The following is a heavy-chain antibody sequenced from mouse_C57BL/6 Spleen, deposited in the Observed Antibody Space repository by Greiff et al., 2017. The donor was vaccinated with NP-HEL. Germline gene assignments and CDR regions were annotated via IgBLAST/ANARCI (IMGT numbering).Heavy chain of an antibody. CDR2: IDPETGGT. J-gene: IGHJ2*01. D-gene: IGHD1-1*01. CDR3: TRDYYGSSSDY. CDR1: GYTFTDYE. V-gene: IGHV1-15*01. Sequence: QVQLQQSGAELVRPGASVTLSCKASGYTFTDYEMHWVKQTPVHGLEWIGAIDPETGGTAYNQKFKGKAILTADKSSSTAHMELRSLTSEDSAVYYCTRDYYGSSSDYWGQGTTLTVSS.